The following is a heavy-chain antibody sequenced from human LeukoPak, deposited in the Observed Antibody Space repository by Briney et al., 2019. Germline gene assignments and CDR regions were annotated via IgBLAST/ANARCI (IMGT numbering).Heavy chain of an antibody. CDR3: ARDLGNTGWYTFDY. CDR2: TYYRSKRYN. D-gene: IGHD6-19*01. CDR1: GDSVSSNNGA. Sequence: SQTLSLTCDISGDSVSSNNGAWNWIRQSPSRGLEWLGRTYYRSKRYNDYSGSLNGRITISPDTSKNQFSLHLNSVTPEETAGYYCARDLGNTGWYTFDYWGQGILVTVSS. V-gene: IGHV6-1*01. J-gene: IGHJ4*02.